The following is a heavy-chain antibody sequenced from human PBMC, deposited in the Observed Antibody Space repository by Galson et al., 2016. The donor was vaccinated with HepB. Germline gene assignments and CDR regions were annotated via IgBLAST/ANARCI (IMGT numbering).Heavy chain of an antibody. Sequence: PPGKGLEWIGSISYSGSTYYNPSLKSRVTISVHTSQNQFSLRLRSVTAADTALCYCARDVLVPAAANYYYYGMDVWGQGTTVTVSS. D-gene: IGHD2-2*01. J-gene: IGHJ6*02. CDR3: ARDVLVPAAANYYYYGMDV. CDR2: ISYSGST. V-gene: IGHV4-39*02.